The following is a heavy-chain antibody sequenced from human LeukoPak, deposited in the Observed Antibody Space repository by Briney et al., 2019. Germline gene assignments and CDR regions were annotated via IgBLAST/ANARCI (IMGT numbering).Heavy chain of an antibody. J-gene: IGHJ4*02. CDR3: TRHVHNYGIDY. D-gene: IGHD5-18*01. V-gene: IGHV4-39*01. CDR2: INYGGST. Sequence: SETLSLTCTVSGGSISSSSYYWGWFRQPPGKGLEWIANINYGGSTYYNPSLKSRVTISADTSKSQFSLKLSSVIAADTAVYYCTRHVHNYGIDYWGQGTLVTVSS. CDR1: GGSISSSSYY.